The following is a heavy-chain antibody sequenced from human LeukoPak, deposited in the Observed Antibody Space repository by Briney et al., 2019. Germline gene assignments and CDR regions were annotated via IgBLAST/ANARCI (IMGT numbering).Heavy chain of an antibody. CDR1: GFTFSSYG. CDR2: ISSSRSTI. D-gene: IGHD3-10*01. J-gene: IGHJ6*02. Sequence: GRSLRLSCAASGFTFSSYGMNWVRQAPGKGLEWVSYISSSRSTIYYADSLKGRFTISRDNAKNSLYLQMNSLRAEDTAVYYCARDSWFGEFYGMDVRGQGTTVTVSS. V-gene: IGHV3-48*04. CDR3: ARDSWFGEFYGMDV.